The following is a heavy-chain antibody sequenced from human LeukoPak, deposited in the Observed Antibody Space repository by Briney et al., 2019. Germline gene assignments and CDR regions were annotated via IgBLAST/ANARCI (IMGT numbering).Heavy chain of an antibody. J-gene: IGHJ4*02. CDR2: IGLSSGRT. CDR1: GFIFSDYS. CDR3: ARDHNYAFDN. D-gene: IGHD1-1*01. Sequence: GGSLRLSCAASGFIFSDYSMNWVRQAPGKGLEWISYIGLSSGRTMYADSVKGRFTISGDNAKNSLYLQMNSLRVEDTAVYFCARDHNYAFDNWGQGVLVTVSS. V-gene: IGHV3-48*04.